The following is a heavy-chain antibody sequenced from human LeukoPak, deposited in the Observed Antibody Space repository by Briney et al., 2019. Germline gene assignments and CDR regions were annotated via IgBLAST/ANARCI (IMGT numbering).Heavy chain of an antibody. Sequence: SETLSLTCAVYGGSFSGYYWSWIRQPPGKGLEWIGGINHSGSTNYNPSLKSRVTISVDTSKNQFSLKLSSVTAADTAVYYCARAGRIPRYYYYYMDVWGKGTTVTVSS. CDR3: ARAGRIPRYYYYYMDV. CDR2: INHSGST. V-gene: IGHV4-34*01. D-gene: IGHD3-10*01. J-gene: IGHJ6*03. CDR1: GGSFSGYY.